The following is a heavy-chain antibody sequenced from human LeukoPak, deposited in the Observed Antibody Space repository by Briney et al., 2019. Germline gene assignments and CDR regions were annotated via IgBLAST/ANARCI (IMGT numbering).Heavy chain of an antibody. CDR3: ARGDYGDYHLDS. V-gene: IGHV1-18*01. CDR2: ISPYNGNT. D-gene: IGHD4-17*01. Sequence: ASVKVSCKASGYTFTSYGISWVRQAPGQGLEWMGWISPYNGNTNYAQNLQGRVTMTTDTSTSTAYMELRSLRSDDTAVYYCARGDYGDYHLDSWGQGTLVTVSS. CDR1: GYTFTSYG. J-gene: IGHJ4*02.